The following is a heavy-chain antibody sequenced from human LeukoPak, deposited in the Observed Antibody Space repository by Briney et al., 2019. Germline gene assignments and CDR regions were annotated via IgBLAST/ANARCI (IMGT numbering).Heavy chain of an antibody. V-gene: IGHV1-2*02. Sequence: ASVKVSCKASGYTFTDYYMHWVRQAPGQGLEWMGWINPNSGGTNYAQKFQGRVTMTRDTSISTTYMELTRLRSDDTAVYYCARNGLLYYYYYMDVWGVGTTVTVSS. CDR1: GYTFTDYY. CDR2: INPNSGGT. CDR3: ARNGLLYYYYYMDV. J-gene: IGHJ6*03. D-gene: IGHD3/OR15-3a*01.